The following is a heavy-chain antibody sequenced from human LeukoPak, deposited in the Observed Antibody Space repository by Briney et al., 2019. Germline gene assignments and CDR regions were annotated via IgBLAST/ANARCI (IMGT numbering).Heavy chain of an antibody. J-gene: IGHJ3*02. D-gene: IGHD4-11*01. CDR3: ASLTTASAFDI. Sequence: PSETLSLTCTVSGGSISSSSYYWGWIRQPPGKGLEWIGSIYYSGSTYYNPSLKSRVTISLDTSKNQFSLKLTSVTAADTAVYYCASLTTASAFDIWGQGTMVTVSS. CDR1: GGSISSSSYY. V-gene: IGHV4-39*07. CDR2: IYYSGST.